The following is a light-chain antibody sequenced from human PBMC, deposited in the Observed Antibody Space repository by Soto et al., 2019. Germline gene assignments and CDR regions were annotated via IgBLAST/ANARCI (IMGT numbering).Light chain of an antibody. CDR2: QAS. Sequence: DIQMTQSPSALSASLGDRVTITCRASQTISSWLAWYQQKPGEAPRLLIYQASSLETEAPSRFSGSGSGTEFTLTISSLQPGDFATYYCQQYNSYSLTFGQGTKVDIK. V-gene: IGKV1-5*03. J-gene: IGKJ1*01. CDR3: QQYNSYSLT. CDR1: QTISSW.